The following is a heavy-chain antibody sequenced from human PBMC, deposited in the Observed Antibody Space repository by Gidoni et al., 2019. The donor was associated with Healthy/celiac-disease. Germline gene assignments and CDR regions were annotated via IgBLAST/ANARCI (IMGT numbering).Heavy chain of an antibody. CDR3: AKAYDFWSGLLDY. V-gene: IGHV3-23*01. Sequence: EVQLLESGGGLVQPGGSLRLSCAASGFTFSSYAMSWVRQAPGKGLEWVSAISGSCGSTYYADSVKGRFTISRDNSKNTLYLQMNSLRAEDTAVYYCAKAYDFWSGLLDYWGQGTLVTVSS. CDR1: GFTFSSYA. D-gene: IGHD3-3*01. J-gene: IGHJ4*02. CDR2: ISGSCGST.